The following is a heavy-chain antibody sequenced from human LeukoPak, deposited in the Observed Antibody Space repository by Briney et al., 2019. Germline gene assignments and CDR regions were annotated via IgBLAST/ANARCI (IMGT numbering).Heavy chain of an antibody. D-gene: IGHD1-26*01. V-gene: IGHV5-51*01. J-gene: IGHJ4*02. Sequence: GESLQISCQGAGSNFNDYWIAGGRQLPGKGLEGMGIIYPGDSDTGYSPSFQGQVTISADKSINTAYLQWSSLRASDTAMYYCARRSWGGDHFDYWAQGTLLTVSS. CDR3: ARRSWGGDHFDY. CDR1: GSNFNDYW. CDR2: IYPGDSDT.